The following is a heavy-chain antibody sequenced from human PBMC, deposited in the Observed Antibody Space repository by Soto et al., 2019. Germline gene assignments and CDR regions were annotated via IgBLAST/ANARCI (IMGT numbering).Heavy chain of an antibody. CDR2: IDGGADSK. D-gene: IGHD2-15*01. V-gene: IGHV3-23*01. CDR1: GFTFRSYP. J-gene: IGHJ4*02. Sequence: GGSLRLSCAVSGFTFRSYPMSWVRRAPGKGLEWVSGIDGGADSKYYADSVKGRFTITRDNSKNTLYLQMNRLRAEDTAVYYCAKSPLGYCSGGSCYPPHYFDYWGQGTLVTVSS. CDR3: AKSPLGYCSGGSCYPPHYFDY.